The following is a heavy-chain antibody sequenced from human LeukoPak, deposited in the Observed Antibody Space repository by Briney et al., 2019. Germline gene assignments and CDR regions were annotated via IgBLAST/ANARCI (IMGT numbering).Heavy chain of an antibody. Sequence: GGSLRLSCAASGFSVITDHMSWVRQAPGKGLEWVSVIYSDGSTYYADTVKGRFTISRDNGRNTVDLLLNSLRAEDTAVYYCARVWELSYDYWGQGTLVTVSS. D-gene: IGHD3-16*02. V-gene: IGHV3-53*01. CDR3: ARVWELSYDY. CDR1: GFSVITDH. CDR2: IYSDGST. J-gene: IGHJ4*02.